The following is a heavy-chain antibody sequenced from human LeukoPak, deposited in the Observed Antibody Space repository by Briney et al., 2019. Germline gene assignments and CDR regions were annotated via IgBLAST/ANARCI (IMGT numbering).Heavy chain of an antibody. D-gene: IGHD3-10*01. CDR1: GFTFGSYA. V-gene: IGHV3-23*01. Sequence: GGSLRLSCAASGFTFGSYAMSWVCQAPGKGLEWVSAISGSGGSTYYADSVKGRFTISRDNSKNTLYLQMNSLRAEDTAVYYCAKDDNYYGSGSYLDYWGQGTLVTVSS. J-gene: IGHJ4*02. CDR3: AKDDNYYGSGSYLDY. CDR2: ISGSGGST.